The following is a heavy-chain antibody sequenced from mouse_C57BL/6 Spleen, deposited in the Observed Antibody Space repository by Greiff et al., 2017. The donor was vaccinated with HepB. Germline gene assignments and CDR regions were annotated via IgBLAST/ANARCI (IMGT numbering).Heavy chain of an antibody. CDR2: IWSDGST. J-gene: IGHJ2*01. D-gene: IGHD2-5*01. CDR3: ARGSKRGDYFDY. Sequence: QVQLQQSGPGLVAPSQRLSITCTVSGFSLTSYGVHWVRQPPGKGLEWLVVIWSDGSTTYNSALKSRLSISKDNSKSQVFLKMNSLQTDDTAMYYCARGSKRGDYFDYWGQGTTLTVSS. V-gene: IGHV2-6*03. CDR1: GFSLTSYG.